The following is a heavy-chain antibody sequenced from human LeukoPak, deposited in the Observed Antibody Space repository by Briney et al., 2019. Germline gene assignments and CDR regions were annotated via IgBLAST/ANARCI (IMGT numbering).Heavy chain of an antibody. D-gene: IGHD5-18*01. V-gene: IGHV4-39*07. CDR3: ATIKRGSIYGYFDF. J-gene: IGHJ4*02. Sequence: SETLSLTCTVSGDSITTSTTYHWGWIRQPPGKGLEWIGSVYYSGYTYYNPSLKSRVTISVDTSKNQFSLKVNSVTAADTAVYYCATIKRGSIYGYFDFWGQGILVTVSS. CDR1: GDSITTSTTYH. CDR2: VYYSGYT.